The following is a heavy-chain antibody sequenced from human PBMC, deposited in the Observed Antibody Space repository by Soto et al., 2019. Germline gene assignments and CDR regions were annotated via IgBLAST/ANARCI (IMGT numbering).Heavy chain of an antibody. CDR3: AKRAAGTSFDY. CDR2: ISGSGGST. V-gene: IGHV3-23*01. J-gene: IGHJ4*02. Sequence: EVQLLESGGGLVQPGGSLRLSCAASGFTFSSYAMSWVRQAPGRGLEWVSVISGSGGSTYYADSVQGRFTISSENSKNTLHMQMNSLRAEDTAVYYCAKRAAGTSFDYWGEGALVTV. D-gene: IGHD6-13*01. CDR1: GFTFSSYA.